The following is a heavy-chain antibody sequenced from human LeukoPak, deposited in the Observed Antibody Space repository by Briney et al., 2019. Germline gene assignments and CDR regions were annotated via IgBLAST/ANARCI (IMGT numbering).Heavy chain of an antibody. CDR3: ARRDSSGYYYGSMGY. J-gene: IGHJ4*02. Sequence: PSETLSLTCTVSGGSISSSSYYWGWIRQPPGKGLEWIGSIYYSGSTYYNPSLKSRVTISVDTSKNQFSLKLSSVTAADTAVYYCARRDSSGYYYGSMGYWGQGTLITVSS. V-gene: IGHV4-39*01. D-gene: IGHD3-22*01. CDR1: GGSISSSSYY. CDR2: IYYSGST.